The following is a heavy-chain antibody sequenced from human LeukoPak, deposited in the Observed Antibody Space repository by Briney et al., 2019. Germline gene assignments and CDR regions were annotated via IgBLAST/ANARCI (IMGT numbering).Heavy chain of an antibody. Sequence: PGGSLRLSCAASGFTFSSYGMHWVRQAPGKGLEWVAVISYDGSNKYYADSVKGRFTISRDNSKNTLYLQMNSLRAEDTAVYYCAKGAGEELLLGNAFDIWGQGTMVTVSS. CDR1: GFTFSSYG. V-gene: IGHV3-30*18. J-gene: IGHJ3*02. D-gene: IGHD1-26*01. CDR2: ISYDGSNK. CDR3: AKGAGEELLLGNAFDI.